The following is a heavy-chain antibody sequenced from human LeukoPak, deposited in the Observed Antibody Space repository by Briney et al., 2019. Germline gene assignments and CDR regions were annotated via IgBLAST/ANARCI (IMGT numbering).Heavy chain of an antibody. Sequence: GRSLRLSCAASGFTFSSYAMHWVRQAPGKGLEWVAVISYDGSNKYYADSVKGRFTISRDNSKNTLCLQMNSLRAEDTAVCYCARDNSSSWLEDYFDYWGQGTLVTVSS. D-gene: IGHD6-13*01. CDR3: ARDNSSSWLEDYFDY. CDR1: GFTFSSYA. CDR2: ISYDGSNK. J-gene: IGHJ4*02. V-gene: IGHV3-30*04.